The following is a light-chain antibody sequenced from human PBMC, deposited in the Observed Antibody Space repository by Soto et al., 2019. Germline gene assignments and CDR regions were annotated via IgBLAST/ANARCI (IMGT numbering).Light chain of an antibody. Sequence: EIVLTQSPGPLSLSPGERATLSCRASQSVSSSYLAWYQQKPGQAPRLLIYGASSRATGIPDRFSGSGSGTDFTLTISRLEPEDFAVYYCQQYGISPGGTFGQGTKLEIK. CDR2: GAS. CDR3: QQYGISPGGT. CDR1: QSVSSSY. J-gene: IGKJ2*01. V-gene: IGKV3-20*01.